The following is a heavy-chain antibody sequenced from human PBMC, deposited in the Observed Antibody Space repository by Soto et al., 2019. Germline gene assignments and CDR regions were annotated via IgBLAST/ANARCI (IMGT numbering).Heavy chain of an antibody. CDR1: GFTFSGYS. D-gene: IGHD1-1*01. J-gene: IGHJ4*02. CDR3: ARDLASATGAFDY. Sequence: EVQLVESGGGLVKPGESLRLSCAGSGFTFSGYSMNWVRQAPGKGLEWVSSISSTSNNMYYADSVKGRVTMSRDNAKNSLYLQMNSRRVDDAAVYYCARDLASATGAFDYWGQGTLVTVSS. V-gene: IGHV3-21*02. CDR2: ISSTSNNM.